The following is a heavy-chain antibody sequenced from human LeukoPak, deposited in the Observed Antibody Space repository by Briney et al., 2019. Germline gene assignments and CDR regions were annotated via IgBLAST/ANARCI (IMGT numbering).Heavy chain of an antibody. D-gene: IGHD1-1*01. CDR3: VRGAGPGTPFD. CDR1: GFTFSLSW. J-gene: IGHJ1*01. CDR2: INYDARSR. V-gene: IGHV3-74*01. Sequence: GGSLRLSCAASGFTFSLSWMHWVRQAPGKGLEWVSSINYDARSRTYADSVKGRLTISRDNAENTLFLQMNSLRVEDTAIYSCVRGAGPGTPFDWGQGILVTVSS.